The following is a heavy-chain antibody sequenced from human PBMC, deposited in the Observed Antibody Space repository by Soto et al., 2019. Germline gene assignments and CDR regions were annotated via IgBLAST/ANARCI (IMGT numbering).Heavy chain of an antibody. CDR2: ISSSSSYI. CDR1: GFTFSSYS. Sequence: GGSLRLSCAASGFTFSSYSMNWVRQAPGKGLEWVSSISSSSSYIYYADSVKGRFTISRDNAKNSLYLQMNGLRAEDTAVYYCARAMAVLRYFDWFPPFDYWGQGTLVTV. D-gene: IGHD3-9*01. J-gene: IGHJ4*02. CDR3: ARAMAVLRYFDWFPPFDY. V-gene: IGHV3-21*01.